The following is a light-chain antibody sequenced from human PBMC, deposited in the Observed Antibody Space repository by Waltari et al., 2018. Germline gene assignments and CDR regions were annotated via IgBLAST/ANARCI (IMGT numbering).Light chain of an antibody. CDR1: NIGSKS. J-gene: IGLJ2*01. Sequence: YVVTQSPSVSVAPGQTARITCGGNNIGSKSVHWYQQRPGQAPVVVVYEDTDRPSGIPGRFSGSNSGTTATLTISRVEAGDEGDYYCQVWESSSDLVLFGGGTKLTVL. CDR3: QVWESSSDLVL. CDR2: EDT. V-gene: IGLV3-21*02.